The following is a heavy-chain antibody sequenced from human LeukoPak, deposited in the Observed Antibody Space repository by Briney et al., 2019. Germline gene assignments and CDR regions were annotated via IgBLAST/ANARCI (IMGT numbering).Heavy chain of an antibody. Sequence: SETLSLTCTVSGASISSGSYYWSWIRQPAGKGLEWIGRIYTSGSTNYNPSLKSRVTISVDTSKNQFSLKLSSVTAADTAVYYCARMVRRLERLNIGGSSHYATIYYFDYWGQGTLVTVSS. CDR1: GASISSGSYY. V-gene: IGHV4-61*02. D-gene: IGHD5-12*01. CDR2: IYTSGST. CDR3: ARMVRRLERLNIGGSSHYATIYYFDY. J-gene: IGHJ4*02.